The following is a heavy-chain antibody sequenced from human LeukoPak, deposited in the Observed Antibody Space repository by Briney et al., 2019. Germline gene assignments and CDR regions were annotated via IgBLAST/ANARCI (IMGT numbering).Heavy chain of an antibody. Sequence: ASVKVSCKASGYTFTSYYMHWVRQAPGQGLEWMGIINPSGGSTSYAQKFQGRVTMTRDTSTSTVCMELSSLRSEDTAVYYCAREPRYYDSSGYFDYWGQGTLVTVSS. CDR1: GYTFTSYY. CDR3: AREPRYYDSSGYFDY. CDR2: INPSGGST. D-gene: IGHD3-22*01. V-gene: IGHV1-46*01. J-gene: IGHJ4*02.